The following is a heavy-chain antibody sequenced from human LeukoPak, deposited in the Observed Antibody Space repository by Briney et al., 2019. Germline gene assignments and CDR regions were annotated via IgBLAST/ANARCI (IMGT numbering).Heavy chain of an antibody. Sequence: NPSETLSLTCTVSGGSISSSSYYWGWIRQAPGKGLEWIGSIYYSGSTYYNPSLKSRVTISVDTSKNQFSLKLSSVTAADTAVYYCARRDYYDSSGYYHWGQGTLVTVSS. V-gene: IGHV4-39*01. CDR2: IYYSGST. J-gene: IGHJ5*02. CDR1: GGSISSSSYY. CDR3: ARRDYYDSSGYYH. D-gene: IGHD3-22*01.